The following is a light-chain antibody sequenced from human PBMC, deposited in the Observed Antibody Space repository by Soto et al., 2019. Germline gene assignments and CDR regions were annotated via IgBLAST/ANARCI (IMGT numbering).Light chain of an antibody. Sequence: EIVLTQSPGTLSLSPGERATLSCRASQSVSSSYLAWYQQKPGQAPRLPIYGASSRATGTPDRFSGSGSGTDFTLTISRLEPEDFAVYYCQQYGSSPSITFGQGTRLEI. CDR1: QSVSSSY. CDR3: QQYGSSPSIT. CDR2: GAS. V-gene: IGKV3-20*01. J-gene: IGKJ5*01.